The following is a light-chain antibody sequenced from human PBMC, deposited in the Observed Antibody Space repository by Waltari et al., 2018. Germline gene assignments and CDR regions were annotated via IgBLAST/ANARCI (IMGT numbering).Light chain of an antibody. V-gene: IGKV1-5*03. CDR2: KSS. Sequence: DIQMTQSPSTLSASVGDSVTITCRASPSVKNNLPWYQQKPGKAPKDVIHKSSRLESGVPSRFSGSGYGTEFTLTISSLQPDDFATYYCQEYDTLPVTFGGGTKVEIK. J-gene: IGKJ4*01. CDR1: PSVKNN. CDR3: QEYDTLPVT.